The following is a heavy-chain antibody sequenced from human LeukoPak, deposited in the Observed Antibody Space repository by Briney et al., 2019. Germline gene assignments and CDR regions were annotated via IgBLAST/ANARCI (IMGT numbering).Heavy chain of an antibody. CDR2: IYHSGST. J-gene: IGHJ4*02. CDR1: GGSISSGGYY. V-gene: IGHV4-30-2*01. CDR3: XRRRYCSGGSCYXNYFDY. Sequence: SQTLSLTCTVSGGSISSGGYYWCWIRQPPGKGLEWIGYIYHSGSTYYNPSLKSRVTISVDRSKNQFSLKLSSVTAADTAVYYXXRRRYCSGGSCYXNYFDYWGQGTLVTVSS. D-gene: IGHD2-15*01.